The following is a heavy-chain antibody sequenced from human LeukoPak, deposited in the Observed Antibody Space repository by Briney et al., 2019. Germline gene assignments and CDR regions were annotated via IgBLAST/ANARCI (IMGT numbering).Heavy chain of an antibody. CDR1: GGSFSGYY. V-gene: IGHV4-34*01. D-gene: IGHD3-22*01. Sequence: KPSETLSLTCAVYGGSFSGYYWSWIRQPPGKGLEWIGEINHSGSTNYNPSLKSRVTISADTSKNQFSLKLSSVTAADTAVYYCARGKNSSGYRNLQVAHWYFDLWGRGTLVTVSS. CDR3: ARGKNSSGYRNLQVAHWYFDL. CDR2: INHSGST. J-gene: IGHJ2*01.